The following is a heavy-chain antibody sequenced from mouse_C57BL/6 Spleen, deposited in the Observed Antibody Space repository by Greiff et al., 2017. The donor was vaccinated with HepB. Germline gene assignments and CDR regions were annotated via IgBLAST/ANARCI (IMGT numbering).Heavy chain of an antibody. Sequence: QVQLQQPGAELVRPGTSVKLSCKASGYTFTSYWMHWVKQRPGQGLEWIGVIDPSDSYTNYNQKFKGKATLTVDTSSSTAYMQLRSLTAEDSAVYYCARSWGYYYAIDYWGQGTSVTVSS. CDR1: GYTFTSYW. J-gene: IGHJ4*01. V-gene: IGHV1-59*01. CDR2: IDPSDSYT. CDR3: ARSWGYYYAIDY. D-gene: IGHD2-2*01.